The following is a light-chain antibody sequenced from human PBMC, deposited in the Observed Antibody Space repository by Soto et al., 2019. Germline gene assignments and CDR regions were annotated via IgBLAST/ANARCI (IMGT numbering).Light chain of an antibody. CDR2: DIN. Sequence: QSALTQPRSVSGSPGQSVTISCTGTNSDVGSWNYLSWYQQYPGQAPKLIIYDINKPPSAVPDRCSGSKSGNTAALSISGFQVEDDSDYYSCEYARLYSWVFGAGTKLTVL. J-gene: IGLJ3*02. CDR3: CEYARLYSWV. CDR1: NSDVGSWNY. V-gene: IGLV2-11*01.